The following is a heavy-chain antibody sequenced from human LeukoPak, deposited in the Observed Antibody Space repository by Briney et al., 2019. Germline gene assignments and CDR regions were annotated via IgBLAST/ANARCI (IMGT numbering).Heavy chain of an antibody. Sequence: SQTLSLTCTVSGGSISSGSYYWSWIRQPAGKGLEWIGYIYYTGSTNYNPSLKSRVTISVDTSNNQFSLKLSSVTAADTAVYYCARGYYYDSSGPDFDYWGQGTLVTVSS. CDR1: GGSISSGSYY. CDR2: IYYTGST. D-gene: IGHD3-22*01. CDR3: ARGYYYDSSGPDFDY. J-gene: IGHJ4*02. V-gene: IGHV4-61*10.